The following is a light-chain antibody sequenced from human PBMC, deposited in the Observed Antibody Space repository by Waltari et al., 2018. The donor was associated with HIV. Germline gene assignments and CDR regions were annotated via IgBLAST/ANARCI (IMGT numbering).Light chain of an antibody. CDR3: VLNLGRGIVV. J-gene: IGLJ2*01. V-gene: IGLV8-61*01. CDR2: STN. Sequence: QTVVTQAPSFSVSPGGTVTPTCGLSSGSVYARNYASWYQQIQGQAPLTLIHSTNTRSSGVPDRFSGSILGNKAALTITGAQADDESDYYCVLNLGRGIVVFGGGTKLSVL. CDR1: SGSVYARNY.